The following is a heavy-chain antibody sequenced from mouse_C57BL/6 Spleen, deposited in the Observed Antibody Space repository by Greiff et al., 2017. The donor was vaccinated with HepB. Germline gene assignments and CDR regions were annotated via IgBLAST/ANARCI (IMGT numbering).Heavy chain of an antibody. V-gene: IGHV1-55*01. J-gene: IGHJ4*01. CDR3: ARGGGSSHAMDY. CDR2: IYPGSGST. D-gene: IGHD1-1*01. CDR1: GYTFTSYW. Sequence: VQLQQPGAELVKPGASVKMSCKASGYTFTSYWITWVKQRPGQGLEWIGDIYPGSGSTNYNEKFKSKATLTVDTSSSTAYMQLSSLTSEDSAVYYCARGGGSSHAMDYWGQGTSVTVSS.